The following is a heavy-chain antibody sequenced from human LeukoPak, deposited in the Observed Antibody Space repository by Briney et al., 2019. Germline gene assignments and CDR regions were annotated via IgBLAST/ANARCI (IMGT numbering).Heavy chain of an antibody. J-gene: IGHJ6*04. Sequence: SETLSLTCTVSGDSVSSGSYYWSWIRQPPGKGLEWIGDIYYSGSTNYNPSLKSRVTISVDTSKNQFSLKLSFVTAADTAVYYCARWHIVVVPAARGTYGMDVWGKGTTVTVSS. V-gene: IGHV4-61*01. CDR2: IYYSGST. D-gene: IGHD2-2*01. CDR3: ARWHIVVVPAARGTYGMDV. CDR1: GDSVSSGSYY.